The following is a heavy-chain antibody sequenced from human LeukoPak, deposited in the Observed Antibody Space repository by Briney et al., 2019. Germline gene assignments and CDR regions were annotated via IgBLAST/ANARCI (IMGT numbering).Heavy chain of an antibody. D-gene: IGHD3-22*01. CDR1: GGSISSYY. V-gene: IGHV4-4*07. J-gene: IGHJ4*02. CDR3: ARAEYFYDSSSFDY. Sequence: PSETLSLTCTVSGGSISSYYWSRIRQPAGKGLEWIGRIYTSGSTNYNPSLKSRVTMSVDTSKNQFSLKVSSVTAADTAVYYCARAEYFYDSSSFDYWGQGTLVTVSS. CDR2: IYTSGST.